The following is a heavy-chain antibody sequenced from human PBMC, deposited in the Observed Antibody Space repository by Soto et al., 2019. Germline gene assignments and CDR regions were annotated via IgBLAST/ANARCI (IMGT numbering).Heavy chain of an antibody. V-gene: IGHV3-53*01. J-gene: IGHJ6*03. Sequence: GGSLRLSCAASGFTVSSNYMSWVRQAPGKGLEWVSVIYSGGSTYYADSVKGRFTISRDNSKSTLYLQMNSLRAEDTAVYYCAKSLRPSFRLGYYYMDVWGKGTTVTVSS. CDR1: GFTVSSNY. CDR3: AKSLRPSFRLGYYYMDV. CDR2: IYSGGST. D-gene: IGHD4-17*01.